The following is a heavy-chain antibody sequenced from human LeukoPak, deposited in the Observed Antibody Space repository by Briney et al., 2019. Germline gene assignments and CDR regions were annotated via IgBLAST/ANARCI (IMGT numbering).Heavy chain of an antibody. CDR1: GGSISSYYY. V-gene: IGHV4-30-4*01. CDR2: IYDDGST. Sequence: SETLSLTCTVSGGSISSYYYWSWIRQPPGKGLEWIGYIYDDGSTYYNPSLKSRVTISIDTSKNQFSLNLRSVTAAGTAVYYCARLTGSGEVFDSWGQGTLVTVSS. D-gene: IGHD1-14*01. CDR3: ARLTGSGEVFDS. J-gene: IGHJ4*02.